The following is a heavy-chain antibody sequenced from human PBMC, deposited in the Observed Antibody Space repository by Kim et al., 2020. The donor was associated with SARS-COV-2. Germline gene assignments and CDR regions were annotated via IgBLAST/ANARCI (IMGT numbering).Heavy chain of an antibody. CDR2: IYYSGST. D-gene: IGHD3-10*01. J-gene: IGHJ4*02. CDR1: GGSISSYY. CDR3: ARGSGTYYSGNIFDY. Sequence: SETLSLTCTVSGGSISSYYWTWIRQPPGKGLEWIGYIYYSGSTNHNPSLKSRVTISVDTSKNQFSLKLSSVTAADTAVYYCARGSGTYYSGNIFDYWGQGTLVTVSS. V-gene: IGHV4-59*13.